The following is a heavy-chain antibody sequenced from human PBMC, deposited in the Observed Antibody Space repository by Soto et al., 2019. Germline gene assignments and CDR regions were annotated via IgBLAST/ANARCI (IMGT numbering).Heavy chain of an antibody. V-gene: IGHV3-48*03. CDR2: IHSGGGTI. CDR3: ARYLWF. Sequence: EVQLVESGGGLVQPGGSLRLSCVASGFTFRNYEMNWVRQAPGKGPEWVSYIHSGGGTIYYADSVQGRFPISRDNAKNSLYLQMERLGVEVPAIYYCARYLWFGGQGTLVTVSS. D-gene: IGHD3-10*01. CDR1: GFTFRNYE. J-gene: IGHJ4*02.